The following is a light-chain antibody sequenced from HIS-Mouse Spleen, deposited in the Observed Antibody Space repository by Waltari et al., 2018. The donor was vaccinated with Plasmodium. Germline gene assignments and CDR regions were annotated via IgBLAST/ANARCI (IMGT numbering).Light chain of an antibody. CDR2: DVS. Sequence: QSALTQPRSVSGSPGQSVTISCTGPSSYVGGYKYVSWYQQHPGKAPKLMIYDVSKRPSGVPDRFSGSKSGNTASLTISGLQAEDEADYYCCSYAGSYTLVFGGGTKLTVL. J-gene: IGLJ2*01. CDR3: CSYAGSYTLV. V-gene: IGLV2-11*01. CDR1: SSYVGGYKY.